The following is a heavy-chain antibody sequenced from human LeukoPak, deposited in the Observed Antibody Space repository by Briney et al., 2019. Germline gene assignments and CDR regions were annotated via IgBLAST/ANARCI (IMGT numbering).Heavy chain of an antibody. V-gene: IGHV5-51*01. Sequence: LTLSCRGSGYSFNIYWNGWVSHMRGKGLEWVGDNYHEDYDSIYSASLQGKVTISADNSIHTAYVHWRSLMASDTAMYYCARLYSSSWQIDYWGQGALVTVSS. CDR3: ARLYSSSWQIDY. CDR1: GYSFNIYW. CDR2: NYHEDYDS. J-gene: IGHJ4*02. D-gene: IGHD6-13*01.